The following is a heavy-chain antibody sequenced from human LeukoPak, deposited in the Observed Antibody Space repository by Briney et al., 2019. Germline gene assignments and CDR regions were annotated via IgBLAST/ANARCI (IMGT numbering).Heavy chain of an antibody. Sequence: GGSLRLSCAASGFTFSNAWMSWVRQAPGKGLEWVGRIKSKTDGGTTDYAAPVKGRFTISRDDSKNTLYLQMNSLKTEDTAVYYCTTDQGWRYYDILTGYYKTLGYWGQGTLVTVSS. CDR1: GFTFSNAW. D-gene: IGHD3-9*01. CDR2: IKSKTDGGTT. J-gene: IGHJ4*02. V-gene: IGHV3-15*01. CDR3: TTDQGWRYYDILTGYYKTLGY.